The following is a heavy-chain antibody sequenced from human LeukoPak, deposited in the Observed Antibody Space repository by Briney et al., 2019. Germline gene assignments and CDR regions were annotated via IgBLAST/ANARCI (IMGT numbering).Heavy chain of an antibody. V-gene: IGHV3-23*01. D-gene: IGHD2-2*01. Sequence: GGSLRLSCAASGFTVSSDYMSWVRQAPGKGLEWVSALTGSGGSTYYADSVKGRFTISRDNSKKTLFLQMNSLRAEDTAVYYCAKDLAPAAYWGQGTLVTVSS. CDR2: LTGSGGST. CDR1: GFTVSSDY. CDR3: AKDLAPAAY. J-gene: IGHJ4*02.